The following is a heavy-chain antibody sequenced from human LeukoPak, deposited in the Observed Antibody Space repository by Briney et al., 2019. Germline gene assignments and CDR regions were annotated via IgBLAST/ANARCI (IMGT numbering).Heavy chain of an antibody. CDR1: GGSISSYY. D-gene: IGHD3-10*01. Sequence: SETLSLTCTVSGGSISSYYWNWIRQPPGKGLEWIGYIYYSGTTNYNPSLKSRVSMSVDRSKNQFSLKLSSVTAADTAVYYCARSDGYGLVGIWGQGTMVTVSS. V-gene: IGHV4-59*01. J-gene: IGHJ3*02. CDR2: IYYSGTT. CDR3: ARSDGYGLVGI.